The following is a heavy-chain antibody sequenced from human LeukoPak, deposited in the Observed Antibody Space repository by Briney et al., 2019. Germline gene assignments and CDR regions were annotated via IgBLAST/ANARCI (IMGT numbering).Heavy chain of an antibody. CDR2: INPNSGGT. CDR3: ASPPGSGSSGWYLLDY. CDR1: GYTFTGYY. Sequence: ASVKVSCKASGYTFTGYYMHWVRQAPGQGLEWMGWINPNSGGTNYAQKFQGRVTMTRDTSISTAYMELSRLRSDDTAVYYCASPPGSGSSGWYLLDYWGQGTLVTVSS. V-gene: IGHV1-2*02. J-gene: IGHJ4*02. D-gene: IGHD6-19*01.